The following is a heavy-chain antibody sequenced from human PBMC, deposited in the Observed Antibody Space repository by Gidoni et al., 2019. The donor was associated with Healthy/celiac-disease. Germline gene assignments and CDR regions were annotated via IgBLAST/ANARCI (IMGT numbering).Heavy chain of an antibody. Sequence: QVQLVESGGGVVKPGGCLRLSWADSGFTFSDYYMSWTRQAPGKGLEWFSYISSSSSYTNYADSVKGRFTISRDNAKNSLYLQMNSLRAEDTAVYYCASSVWWLPFDYWGQGTLVTVSS. D-gene: IGHD5-12*01. CDR2: ISSSSSYT. CDR3: ASSVWWLPFDY. V-gene: IGHV3-11*05. CDR1: GFTFSDYY. J-gene: IGHJ4*02.